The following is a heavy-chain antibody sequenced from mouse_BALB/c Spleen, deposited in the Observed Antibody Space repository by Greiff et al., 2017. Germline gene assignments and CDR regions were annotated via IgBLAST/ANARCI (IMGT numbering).Heavy chain of an antibody. CDR3: ARSGLLPSWFAY. CDR2: IDPANGNT. V-gene: IGHV14-3*02. CDR1: GFNIKDTY. J-gene: IGHJ3*01. Sequence: EVQLHQSGAELVKPGASVKLSCTASGFNIKDTYMHWVKQRPEQGLEWIGRIDPANGNTKYDPKFQGKATITADTSSNTAYLQLSSLTSEDTAVYYCARSGLLPSWFAYWGQGTLVTVAA. D-gene: IGHD2-3*01.